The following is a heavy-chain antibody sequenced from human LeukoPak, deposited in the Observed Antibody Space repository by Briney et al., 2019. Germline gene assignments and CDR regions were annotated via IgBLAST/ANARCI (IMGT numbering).Heavy chain of an antibody. CDR1: GFTLSSYL. D-gene: IGHD1-14*01. V-gene: IGHV3-7*04. CDR3: ARARIDY. Sequence: GGSLRLSCAASGFTLSSYLMSWVRQAPGRGLEWVANIKKDGSEENYLDSVKGRFTVSRDNAKNSLFLQMNSLRGEDTAVYYCARARIDYWGQGTLVTVSS. J-gene: IGHJ4*02. CDR2: IKKDGSEE.